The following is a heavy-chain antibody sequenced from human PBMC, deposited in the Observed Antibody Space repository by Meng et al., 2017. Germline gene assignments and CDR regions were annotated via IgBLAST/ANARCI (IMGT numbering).Heavy chain of an antibody. CDR1: GFTFSSYS. D-gene: IGHD3-10*01. CDR2: ISSSSSYI. Sequence: VRLGGSGGGLGKAGGSLRLSCAASGFTFSSYSMNWVRQAPGKGLEWVSSISSSSSYIYYADSVKGRFTISRDNAKNSLYLQMNSLRAGDTAVYYCARVVRKLLLWFGELNYWGQGTLVTVSS. V-gene: IGHV3-21*01. CDR3: ARVVRKLLLWFGELNY. J-gene: IGHJ4*02.